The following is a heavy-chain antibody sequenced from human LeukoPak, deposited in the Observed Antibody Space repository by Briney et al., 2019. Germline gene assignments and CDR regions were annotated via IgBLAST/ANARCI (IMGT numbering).Heavy chain of an antibody. V-gene: IGHV4-59*08. J-gene: IGHJ6*02. D-gene: IGHD6-13*01. CDR3: ARLSPLGGSSWYYYYYYGMDV. CDR1: GGSISSYY. CDR2: IYYSGST. Sequence: PSETLSLTCTVSGGSISSYYWSWIRQPPGKGLEWIGYIYYSGSTNYNPSLKSRVTISVDTSKNQFSLKLSSVTAADTAVYYCARLSPLGGSSWYYYYYYGMDVWGQGTTVTVSS.